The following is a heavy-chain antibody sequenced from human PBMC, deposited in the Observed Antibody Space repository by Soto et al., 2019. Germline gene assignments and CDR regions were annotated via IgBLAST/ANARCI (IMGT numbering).Heavy chain of an antibody. CDR3: ASTMGRGYSFGFFDY. D-gene: IGHD5-18*01. Sequence: QVQLQESGPGLVKPSQTLSLTCTVSGGSISNGGYYWSWIRQHPGRGLEWIGYIYYSGSTYYNPSLKSRVTISVDTSKNQFSLKLSSLTTADTAVYYCASTMGRGYSFGFFDYWGQGTLVTVSS. CDR2: IYYSGST. J-gene: IGHJ4*02. V-gene: IGHV4-31*03. CDR1: GGSISNGGYY.